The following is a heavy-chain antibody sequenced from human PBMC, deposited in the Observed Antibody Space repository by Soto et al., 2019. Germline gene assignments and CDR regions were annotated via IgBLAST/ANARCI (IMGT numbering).Heavy chain of an antibody. CDR1: GGSFSDYY. D-gene: IGHD3-10*01. J-gene: IGHJ3*02. Sequence: QVQLQQWGAGLLKPSETLSLTCTVYGGSFSDYYWSWIRQPPGKGLEWIGEINHSGSTNYNPSLKSRVTMSVDTSKNQFSLKLSSVTAADTAEYYCARRVRGVNDAFNIWGQGTMVTVSS. CDR3: ARRVRGVNDAFNI. CDR2: INHSGST. V-gene: IGHV4-34*01.